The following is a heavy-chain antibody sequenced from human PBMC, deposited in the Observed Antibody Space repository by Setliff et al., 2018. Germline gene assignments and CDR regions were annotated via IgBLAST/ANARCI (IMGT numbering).Heavy chain of an antibody. CDR2: MNSNSGNT. Sequence: ASVKVSCKASGYTFTSYDINWVRQATGQGLEWMGWMNSNSGNTGYAQKFQGRVTMTRNTSISTAYMELSSLRSEDTAVYYCARGKIRITMIVVPTGGAFDIWGQGTMVTVSS. CDR1: GYTFTSYD. J-gene: IGHJ3*02. V-gene: IGHV1-8*02. CDR3: ARGKIRITMIVVPTGGAFDI. D-gene: IGHD3-22*01.